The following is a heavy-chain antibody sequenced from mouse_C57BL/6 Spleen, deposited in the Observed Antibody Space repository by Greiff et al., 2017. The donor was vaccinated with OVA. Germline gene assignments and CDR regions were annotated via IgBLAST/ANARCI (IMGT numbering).Heavy chain of an antibody. V-gene: IGHV1-55*01. CDR2: IYPGSGST. J-gene: IGHJ3*01. D-gene: IGHD1-1*01. CDR1: GYTFSSSW. Sequence: QVQLQQPGAALVKPGASVQMSCKASGYTFSSSWITWVKQRPGQGLEWIGDIYPGSGSTNYNEKFKSKATLTVDTSSSTAYLQLSSLTSEDTAVDYCTTSPAVGFAYWGQGTLVTVSA. CDR3: TTSPAVGFAY.